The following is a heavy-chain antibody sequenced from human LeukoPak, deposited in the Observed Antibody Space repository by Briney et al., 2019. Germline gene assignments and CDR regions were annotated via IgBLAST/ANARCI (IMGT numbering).Heavy chain of an antibody. CDR2: INSDGSST. CDR1: GFTFSSYW. V-gene: IGHV3-74*01. D-gene: IGHD4-23*01. J-gene: IGHJ4*02. CDR3: AAPSYGRNSGGLNY. Sequence: PGGSLRLSCAASGFTFSSYWMHWVRQAPGKGLVWVSRINSDGSSTSYADSVKGRFTISRDNAKNTLYLQMNSLRAEDTAVYYCAAPSYGRNSGGLNYWGQGTLVTVSS.